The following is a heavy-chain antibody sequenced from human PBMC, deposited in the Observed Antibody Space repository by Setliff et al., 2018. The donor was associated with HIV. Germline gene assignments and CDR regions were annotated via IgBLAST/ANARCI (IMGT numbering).Heavy chain of an antibody. Sequence: ASVKVSCKASGFPFSSYGISWVRQAPGKGLEWMGGFDPEDGGTIHAQKFQGRVTMTEDTSTDTAYMELRSLRSEDTAVYYCARDLAAAGAFDIWGQGTMVTVSS. J-gene: IGHJ3*02. D-gene: IGHD6-13*01. CDR2: FDPEDGGT. CDR1: GFPFSSYG. CDR3: ARDLAAAGAFDI. V-gene: IGHV1-24*01.